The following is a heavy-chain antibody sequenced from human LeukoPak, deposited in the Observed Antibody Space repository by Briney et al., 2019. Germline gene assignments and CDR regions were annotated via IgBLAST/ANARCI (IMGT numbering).Heavy chain of an antibody. V-gene: IGHV4-39*07. Sequence: SETLSLTCTVSGGSISSSSYYWGWIRQPPGKGLEWIGSIYYSGSTYYNPSLKSRVTISVDTSKNQFSLKLSSVTAADTAVYYCARDLAGVPGGAFDIWAKGQWSPSLQ. CDR3: ARDLAGVPGGAFDI. CDR1: GGSISSSSYY. D-gene: IGHD3-10*01. CDR2: IYYSGST. J-gene: IGHJ3*02.